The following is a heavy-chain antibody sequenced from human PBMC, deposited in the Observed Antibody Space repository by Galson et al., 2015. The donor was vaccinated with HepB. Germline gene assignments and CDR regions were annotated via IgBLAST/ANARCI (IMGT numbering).Heavy chain of an antibody. J-gene: IGHJ4*02. V-gene: IGHV3-30*04. CDR2: ISYDGSNK. CDR1: GFTFSSYA. CDR3: ARDRGDIVAALDY. Sequence: SLRLSCAASGFTFSSYAMHWVRQAPGKGLEWVAVISYDGSNKYYADSVKGRFTISRDNSKNTLYLQMNSLRAEDTAVYYCARDRGDIVAALDYWGQGTLVTVSS. D-gene: IGHD5-12*01.